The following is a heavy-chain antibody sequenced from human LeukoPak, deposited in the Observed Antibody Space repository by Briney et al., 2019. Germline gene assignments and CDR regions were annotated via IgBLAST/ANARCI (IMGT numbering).Heavy chain of an antibody. Sequence: GGSLRLSCAASGFTFSSYSMNWVRQAPGKGLEWVSYISSSSSTYADSVKGRFTISRDNAKNTLNLQMNSLRAEDTAVYYCARDLSAMVTFWGQGTLVTVSS. CDR3: ARDLSAMVTF. J-gene: IGHJ4*02. CDR1: GFTFSSYS. D-gene: IGHD5-18*01. CDR2: ISSSSST. V-gene: IGHV3-48*04.